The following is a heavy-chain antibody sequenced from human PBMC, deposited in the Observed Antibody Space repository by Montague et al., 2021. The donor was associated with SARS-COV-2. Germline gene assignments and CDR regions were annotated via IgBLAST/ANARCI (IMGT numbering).Heavy chain of an antibody. D-gene: IGHD6-13*01. CDR1: GYSFNSNW. Sequence: QSAAEVKTPGESLKISCKGSGYSFNSNWIGWVRQMPGKGLEWMGVIYPGDSDTRYSPSFQGQVTISADKSISTAYLQWSSLMASDTAMYFCARLGGSSWYYFDYWGQGTLVTVSS. CDR3: ARLGGSSWYYFDY. CDR2: IYPGDSDT. J-gene: IGHJ4*02. V-gene: IGHV5-51*01.